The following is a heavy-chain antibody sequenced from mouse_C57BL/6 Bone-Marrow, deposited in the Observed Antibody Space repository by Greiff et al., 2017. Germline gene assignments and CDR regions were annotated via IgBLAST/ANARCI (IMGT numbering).Heavy chain of an antibody. J-gene: IGHJ2*01. Sequence: EVQVVEPGGGLVQPGASLKLSCESNEYEFPSHDMSWVRKTPEKRLELVAAINSAGGSTYYPDTMERRFIISRDNTKKTLYLQMSSLRSEDTALYYCARQSGGLPYYFDYWGQGTTLTVSS. CDR1: EYEFPSHD. D-gene: IGHD1-3*01. CDR2: INSAGGST. V-gene: IGHV5-2*01. CDR3: ARQSGGLPYYFDY.